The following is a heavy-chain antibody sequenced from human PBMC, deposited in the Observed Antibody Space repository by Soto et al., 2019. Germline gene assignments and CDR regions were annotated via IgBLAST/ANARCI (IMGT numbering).Heavy chain of an antibody. V-gene: IGHV3-48*02. CDR3: ARDRAVGSSGWYYFDY. D-gene: IGHD6-19*01. J-gene: IGHJ4*02. Sequence: EVQLVESGGGLVQPGGSLRLSCAASGFTFSSHNMNWVRQAPGKGLEWVAYISTSGTTIYYADSVRGRFTISRDNAKDSLYLPMNSLRDEDTAVYYCARDRAVGSSGWYYFDYWGQGALVTVSS. CDR1: GFTFSSHN. CDR2: ISTSGTTI.